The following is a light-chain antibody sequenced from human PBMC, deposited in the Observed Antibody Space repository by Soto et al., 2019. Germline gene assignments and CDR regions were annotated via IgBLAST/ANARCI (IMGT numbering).Light chain of an antibody. Sequence: DLQMTQSPSSLSASVGDTVTITCRASQSISNDLYWYQQKPGKAPKLLIYAASTLQGGVPSRFSGSGSGTDFTLTISSLQPVDFATYYCQQSYSTPPYTFGQGTRLEIK. CDR2: AAS. V-gene: IGKV1-39*01. J-gene: IGKJ2*01. CDR1: QSISND. CDR3: QQSYSTPPYT.